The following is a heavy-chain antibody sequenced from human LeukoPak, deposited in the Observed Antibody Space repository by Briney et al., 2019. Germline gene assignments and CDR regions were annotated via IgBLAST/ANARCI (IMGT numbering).Heavy chain of an antibody. Sequence: NASETLSLTCTVSGGSISSYYWSWIRQPPGKGLEWIGYIYYSGSTNYNPSLKSRVTISVDTSKNQFSLKLSSVTAADTAVYYCARHRRGLVTTFFDWGQGTLVTVSS. J-gene: IGHJ4*02. D-gene: IGHD4-17*01. CDR2: IYYSGST. CDR3: ARHRRGLVTTFFD. V-gene: IGHV4-59*08. CDR1: GGSISSYY.